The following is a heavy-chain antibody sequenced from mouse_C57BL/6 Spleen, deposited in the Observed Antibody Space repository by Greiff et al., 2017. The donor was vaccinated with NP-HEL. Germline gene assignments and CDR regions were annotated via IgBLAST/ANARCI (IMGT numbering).Heavy chain of an antibody. Sequence: EVKLMESGGGLVKPGGSLKLSCAASGFTFSDYGMHWVRQAPEKGLEWVAYISSGSSTIYYADTVKGRFTISRDNAKNTLFLQVTSLRSEDTAMYYGARPSRGDAMDYWGQGTSVTVSS. J-gene: IGHJ4*01. CDR1: GFTFSDYG. CDR3: ARPSRGDAMDY. V-gene: IGHV5-17*01. CDR2: ISSGSSTI.